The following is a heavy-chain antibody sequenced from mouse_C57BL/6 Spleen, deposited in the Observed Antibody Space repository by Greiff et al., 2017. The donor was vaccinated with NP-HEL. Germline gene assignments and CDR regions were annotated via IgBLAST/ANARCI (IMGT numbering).Heavy chain of an antibody. D-gene: IGHD1-1*01. V-gene: IGHV1-50*01. CDR2: IDPSDSYT. CDR3: ARGGSSLYYAMDY. Sequence: QVQLQQPGAELVKPGASVKLSCKASGYTFTSYWMQWVKQRLGQGLEWIGEIDPSDSYTNYNQKFKGKATLTVDTSSSTAYMQLSSLTSEDSAVYYCARGGSSLYYAMDYWGQGTSVTVSS. J-gene: IGHJ4*01. CDR1: GYTFTSYW.